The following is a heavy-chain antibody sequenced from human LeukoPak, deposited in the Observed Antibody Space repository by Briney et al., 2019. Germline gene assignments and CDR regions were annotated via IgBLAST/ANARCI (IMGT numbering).Heavy chain of an antibody. CDR3: ARGVLWFDNKGHAFDI. Sequence: GGSLRLSCAASGFTFSDYYMSWIRQAPGKGLEWVSYISSSGSTIYYADSVKGRFTISRDNAKNSLYLQMNSLRAEDTAVYYCARGVLWFDNKGHAFDIWGQGTMVTVSS. CDR2: ISSSGSTI. J-gene: IGHJ3*02. V-gene: IGHV3-11*01. D-gene: IGHD3-10*01. CDR1: GFTFSDYY.